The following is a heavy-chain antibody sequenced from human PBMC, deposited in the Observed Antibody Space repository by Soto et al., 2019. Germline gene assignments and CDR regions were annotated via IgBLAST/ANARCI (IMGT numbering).Heavy chain of an antibody. Sequence: EVQLLESGGGLVQPGGSLRLSCAASGFTFSSYAMSWVRQAPGKGLGWVSAISGSGGSTYYADSVKGRFTISRDNSKNTLDLQMNSLRAEDTAVYYCAKVGAVAVGWAVDYWGQGTLVTVSS. CDR3: AKVGAVAVGWAVDY. D-gene: IGHD6-19*01. V-gene: IGHV3-23*01. CDR2: ISGSGGST. CDR1: GFTFSSYA. J-gene: IGHJ4*02.